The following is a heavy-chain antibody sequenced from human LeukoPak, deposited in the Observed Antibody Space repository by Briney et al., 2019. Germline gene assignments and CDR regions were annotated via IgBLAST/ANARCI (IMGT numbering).Heavy chain of an antibody. CDR3: AREGYYGSGSPPSLYFDY. Sequence: GGSLRLSCAASGFTFRNYVIHWDRQAPGKGLEWVAVTSSDLNVKLYADSVKGRFTISRDNSRSTLYLQMNSLRPEDTVIYYCAREGYYGSGSPPSLYFDYWGQGTLVTVSS. V-gene: IGHV3-30-3*01. J-gene: IGHJ4*02. D-gene: IGHD3-10*01. CDR2: TSSDLNVK. CDR1: GFTFRNYV.